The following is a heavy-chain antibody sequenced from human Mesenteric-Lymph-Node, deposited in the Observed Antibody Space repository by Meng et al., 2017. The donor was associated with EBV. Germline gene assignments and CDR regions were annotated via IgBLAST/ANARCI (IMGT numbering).Heavy chain of an antibody. J-gene: IGHJ4*02. Sequence: LESGGGVVHPGGSLKLSGGVSGFTFSNYDMSWVRQAPGKGLEWVSGISGSGCSTHYADSVKGRFTMSRDNPGNTLFLQMNSLRVEDTAVYYCANVPYSYWGQGTLVTVSS. CDR1: GFTFSNYD. D-gene: IGHD2-2*01. V-gene: IGHV3-23*01. CDR3: ANVPYSY. CDR2: ISGSGCST.